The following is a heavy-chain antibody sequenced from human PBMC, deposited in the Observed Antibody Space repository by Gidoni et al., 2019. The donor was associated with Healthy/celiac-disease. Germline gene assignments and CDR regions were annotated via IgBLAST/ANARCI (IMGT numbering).Heavy chain of an antibody. J-gene: IGHJ6*02. Sequence: QLVPSDAETQKPGSSVKVSCTASGAASCSYPSSWVRQAPGPGLEWMGGIIPICGTANYAQKFQGRVTITANESTSTAYMELSSLRSEDTAVYYCARNLVDTAMGASYYYYSMDVWGQGTTVTVSS. CDR1: GAASCSYP. CDR2: IIPICGTA. CDR3: ARNLVDTAMGASYYYYSMDV. D-gene: IGHD5-18*01. V-gene: IGHV1-69*01.